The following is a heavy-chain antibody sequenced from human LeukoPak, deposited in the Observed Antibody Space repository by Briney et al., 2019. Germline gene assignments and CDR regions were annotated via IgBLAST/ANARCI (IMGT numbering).Heavy chain of an antibody. Sequence: PSETLSLTCTVSGGSISSYYWSWIRQPPGKGLEWIGYIYYSGSTNYNPSLKSRVTISVGTSKNQFSLKLSSVTAADTAVYYCARDLYVKGDAFDIWGQGTMVTVSS. CDR2: IYYSGST. CDR3: ARDLYVKGDAFDI. D-gene: IGHD5/OR15-5a*01. CDR1: GGSISSYY. V-gene: IGHV4-59*01. J-gene: IGHJ3*02.